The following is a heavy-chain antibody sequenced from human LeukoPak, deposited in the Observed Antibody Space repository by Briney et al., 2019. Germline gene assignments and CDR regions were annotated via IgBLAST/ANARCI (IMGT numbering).Heavy chain of an antibody. V-gene: IGHV1-2*02. D-gene: IGHD4-17*01. J-gene: IGHJ6*02. CDR2: INPNSGGT. Sequence: ASVKVSCKASGYTFTGYYMHWVRQAPGQGLEWMGWINPNSGGTNYAQKFQGRVTMTRDTSISTAYMELSRLRSDDTAVYYCASITVTTGRTYYYYGMDVWGQGTTVTVSS. CDR3: ASITVTTGRTYYYYGMDV. CDR1: GYTFTGYY.